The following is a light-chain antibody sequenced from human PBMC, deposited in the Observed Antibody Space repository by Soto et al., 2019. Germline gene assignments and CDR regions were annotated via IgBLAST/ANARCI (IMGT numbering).Light chain of an antibody. CDR1: QSFRGL. Sequence: EVVLTQSPVTLSLSTGERATLSCRASQSFRGLLALYQQKPGQAPRLLLYDAYNRATGIPPRFSGSGSWTDFTLTISSLEPEDSAVYYCQQRHMWPITFGPGTRLESK. V-gene: IGKV3-11*01. CDR2: DAY. CDR3: QQRHMWPIT. J-gene: IGKJ5*01.